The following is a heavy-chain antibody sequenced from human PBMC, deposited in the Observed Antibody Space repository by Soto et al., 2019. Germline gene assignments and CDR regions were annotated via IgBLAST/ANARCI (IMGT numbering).Heavy chain of an antibody. D-gene: IGHD3-3*01. J-gene: IGHJ5*02. CDR1: GGSISSYY. CDR2: IYYSGST. V-gene: IGHV4-59*01. Sequence: ASETLSLTCTVSGGSISSYYWSWIRQPPGKGLEWIGYIYYSGSTNYNPSLKSRVTISVDTSKNQFSLKLSSVTAADTAVYYCAGSVRFLEWLPNPNWFDPWGQGTLVTVPQ. CDR3: AGSVRFLEWLPNPNWFDP.